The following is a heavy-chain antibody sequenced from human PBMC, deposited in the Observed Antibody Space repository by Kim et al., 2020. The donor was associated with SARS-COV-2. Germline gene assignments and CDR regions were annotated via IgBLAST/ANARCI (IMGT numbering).Heavy chain of an antibody. J-gene: IGHJ1*01. CDR2: VNHSGNT. V-gene: IGHV4-34*01. CDR3: ARLVYRRGSYSSKDAEYFQH. Sequence: SETLSLTCAVYGGSFSGYYWTWIRQPPVKGLEWIGEVNHSGNTNCNPSLKSRVTISVDTSKNQFSLKLSSVTAADTAVYYCARLVYRRGSYSSKDAEYFQHWGQGTLVTVSS. D-gene: IGHD3-16*01. CDR1: GGSFSGYY.